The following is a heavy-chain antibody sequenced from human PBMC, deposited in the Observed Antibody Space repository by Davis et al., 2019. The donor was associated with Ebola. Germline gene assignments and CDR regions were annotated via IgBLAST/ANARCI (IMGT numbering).Heavy chain of an antibody. Sequence: SETLSLTCAVSGGSISSSNWWSWVRQPPGKGLEWIGEIYHSGSTNYNPSLKSRVTISVDKSKNQFSLKLSSVTAADTAVYYCARDRCSGGSCSNWFDPWGQGTLVTVSS. J-gene: IGHJ5*02. CDR3: ARDRCSGGSCSNWFDP. CDR2: IYHSGST. D-gene: IGHD2-15*01. CDR1: GGSISSSNW. V-gene: IGHV4-4*02.